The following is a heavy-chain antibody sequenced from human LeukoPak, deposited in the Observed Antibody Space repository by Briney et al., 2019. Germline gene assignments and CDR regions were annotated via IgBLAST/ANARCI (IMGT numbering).Heavy chain of an antibody. D-gene: IGHD3/OR15-3a*01. CDR2: INHSGST. CDR1: GGSLSGYY. V-gene: IGHV4-34*01. J-gene: IGHJ6*02. Sequence: PSETLSLTCAVYGGSLSGYYWSWIRQPPGKGLEWIGEINHSGSTNYNPSHKSRVTISVDTSKNQFSLKLSSVTAADTAVYYCARRAGLVRYYYYGMDVWGQGTTVTVSS. CDR3: ARRAGLVRYYYYGMDV.